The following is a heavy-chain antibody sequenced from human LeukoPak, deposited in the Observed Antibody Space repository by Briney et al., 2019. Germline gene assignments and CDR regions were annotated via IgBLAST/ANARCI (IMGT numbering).Heavy chain of an antibody. CDR2: IYSSGST. J-gene: IGHJ4*02. CDR3: AKSGGYGLIDY. D-gene: IGHD1-26*01. CDR1: GASVSGSNYY. V-gene: IGHV4-39*01. Sequence: SETLSLTCAVSGASVSGSNYYWGWIRQPPGKGLEWIGNIYSSGSTYYDASLQSRVTISIDTSKNQFSLRLNSVTAADTAMYYCAKSGGYGLIDYWGQGTRVTVSS.